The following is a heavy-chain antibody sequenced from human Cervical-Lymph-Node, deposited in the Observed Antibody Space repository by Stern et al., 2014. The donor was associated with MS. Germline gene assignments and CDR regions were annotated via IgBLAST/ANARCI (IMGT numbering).Heavy chain of an antibody. CDR3: AKDPGIAAAGSHFDY. CDR2: ISYDGSNK. Sequence: VQLVESGGGVVQPGRSLRLSCAASGFTFSSYGMHWVRPAPGKGLEWVAVISYDGSNKYYADSVKGRFTISRDNSKNTLYLQMNSLRAEDTAVYYCAKDPGIAAAGSHFDYWGQGTLVTVSS. J-gene: IGHJ4*02. V-gene: IGHV3-30*18. CDR1: GFTFSSYG. D-gene: IGHD6-13*01.